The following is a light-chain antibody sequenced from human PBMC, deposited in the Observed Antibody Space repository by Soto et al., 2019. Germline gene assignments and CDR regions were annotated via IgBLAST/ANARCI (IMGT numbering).Light chain of an antibody. J-gene: IGKJ1*01. V-gene: IGKV3-15*01. CDR1: QSVSSN. CDR2: GAS. Sequence: EIVMTQSPATLSVSPGERATLSCRASQSVSSNSAWYQQKHGQAPRLLIYGASTRATGIPASFSGSGSGTEFTLTISSLQSEDFAVYYCQHYNNWPRTFGQGTKVEIK. CDR3: QHYNNWPRT.